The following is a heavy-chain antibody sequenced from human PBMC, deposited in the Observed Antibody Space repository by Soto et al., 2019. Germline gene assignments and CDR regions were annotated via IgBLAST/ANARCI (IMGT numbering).Heavy chain of an antibody. Sequence: GGSLRLSCAASGFTVSSNYMSWVRQAPGKGLEWVSVIYSGGSTYYADSVKGRFTISRHNSKNTLYLQMNSLRAEDTAVYYCARDLVVPAAKDFYYYMDVWGKGTTVTVSS. J-gene: IGHJ6*03. D-gene: IGHD2-2*01. CDR2: IYSGGST. CDR1: GFTVSSNY. V-gene: IGHV3-53*04. CDR3: ARDLVVPAAKDFYYYMDV.